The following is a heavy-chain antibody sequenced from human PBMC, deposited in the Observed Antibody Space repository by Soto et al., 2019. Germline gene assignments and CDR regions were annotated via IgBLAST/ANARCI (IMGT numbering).Heavy chain of an antibody. Sequence: ASVKVSCKASGYTFTSYYMHWVRQAPGQGLEWMGIINPSGGSTSYAQKFQGRVTMTRDTSTSTVYMELSSLRSEDTAVYYCARDQLEYSSSSFGYYYYYMDVWGKGTTVTVSS. J-gene: IGHJ6*03. D-gene: IGHD6-6*01. CDR2: INPSGGST. CDR3: ARDQLEYSSSSFGYYYYYMDV. V-gene: IGHV1-46*03. CDR1: GYTFTSYY.